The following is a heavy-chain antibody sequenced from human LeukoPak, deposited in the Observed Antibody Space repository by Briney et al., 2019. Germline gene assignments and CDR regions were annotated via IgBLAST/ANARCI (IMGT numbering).Heavy chain of an antibody. CDR3: ARDRTVGVPGTLYFDH. Sequence: GGSLRLSCAASGFAFGSYEMNWVRQAPGKGLEWISYISSSGTIYYADFVKGRFTISRDDAKNSLYLEMNSLRAEDTAVYYCARDRTVGVPGTLYFDHWGQGVLVTVSS. D-gene: IGHD1-26*01. CDR2: ISSSGTI. V-gene: IGHV3-48*03. CDR1: GFAFGSYE. J-gene: IGHJ4*02.